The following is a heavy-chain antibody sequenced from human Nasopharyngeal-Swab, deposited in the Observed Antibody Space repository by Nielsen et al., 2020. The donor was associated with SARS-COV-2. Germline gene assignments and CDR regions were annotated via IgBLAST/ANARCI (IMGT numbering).Heavy chain of an antibody. CDR1: GFTLKKKK. D-gene: IGHD3-3*01. J-gene: IGHJ6*02. CDR2: ISSSSSYI. V-gene: IGHV3-21*01. Sequence: GEALKISCAASGFTLKKKKGKRGRKGRCTGGEGVSSISSSSSYIYYADSVKGRFTISRDNAKNSLYLQMNSLRAEDTAVYYCARDGLDYDFWSAYFMDVWGQGTTVTVSS. CDR3: ARDGLDYDFWSAYFMDV.